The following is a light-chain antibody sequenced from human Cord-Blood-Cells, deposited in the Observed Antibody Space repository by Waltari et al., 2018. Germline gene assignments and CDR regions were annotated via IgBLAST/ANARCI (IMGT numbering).Light chain of an antibody. CDR2: GAS. V-gene: IGKV3-20*01. CDR3: QQYGSSPLT. CDR1: QSVSSSY. J-gene: IGKJ4*01. Sequence: EIVLTQSPGTLSLSPGERPTLSCRVSQSVSSSYLAWYQQKPGQAPRLLIYGASSRATGIPDRFSGSGSGTDFTLTISRLEPEDFAVYYCQQYGSSPLTFGGGTKVEIK.